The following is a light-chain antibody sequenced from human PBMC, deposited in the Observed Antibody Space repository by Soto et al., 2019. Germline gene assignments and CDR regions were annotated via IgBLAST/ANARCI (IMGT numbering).Light chain of an antibody. CDR3: SSYTSSSTLL. CDR1: SSDVGGYNY. V-gene: IGLV2-14*01. J-gene: IGLJ2*01. CDR2: DVS. Sequence: QSALTQPASVSGSPGQSITISCTGTSSDVGGYNYVSWYQQHPGKAPKLMIYDVSNRPSGVSNRFSGSKSGNTASLTISGLPAEDAADYYCSSYTSSSTLLFGGGTKLTVL.